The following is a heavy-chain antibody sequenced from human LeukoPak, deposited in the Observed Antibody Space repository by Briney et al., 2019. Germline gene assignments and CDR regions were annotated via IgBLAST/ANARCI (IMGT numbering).Heavy chain of an antibody. J-gene: IGHJ6*03. Sequence: ASVKVSCKASGFTFTAYHMHWVRQAPGQGLEWMGWINPNSGGTNYAQKFQGRVTMTRDTSISTAYMELSGLRSDDTAVYYCARGVTARGFYYYMDVWGKGTTVTISS. D-gene: IGHD2-21*02. V-gene: IGHV1-2*02. CDR2: INPNSGGT. CDR1: GFTFTAYH. CDR3: ARGVTARGFYYYMDV.